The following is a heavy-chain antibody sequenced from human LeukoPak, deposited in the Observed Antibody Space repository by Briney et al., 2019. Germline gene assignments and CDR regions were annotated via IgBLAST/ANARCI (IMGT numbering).Heavy chain of an antibody. J-gene: IGHJ5*02. CDR2: INHTGST. D-gene: IGHD1-20*01. V-gene: IGHV4-34*01. Sequence: KASETLSLTCAVYGGSFSAYYWSWIRQPPGKGLEWIGEINHTGSTSYNPSLKSRVTISVDTSKNQFSLKLNSVTAADTAVYYCARDTYNWNVVTFDPWGQGTLVTVSS. CDR1: GGSFSAYY. CDR3: ARDTYNWNVVTFDP.